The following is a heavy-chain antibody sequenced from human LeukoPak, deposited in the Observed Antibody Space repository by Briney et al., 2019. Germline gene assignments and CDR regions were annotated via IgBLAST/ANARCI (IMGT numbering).Heavy chain of an antibody. D-gene: IGHD3-9*01. V-gene: IGHV3-21*01. CDR3: ARGPRSQYYDILTGPFDY. Sequence: GGSLRLSCAASGFTFSSYSMNWVRQAPGKGLEWVSSISSSSSYIYYADSVKGRFTISRDNAKNSLYLQMNSLRAEDTAVYYCARGPRSQYYDILTGPFDYWGQGTLVTVSS. CDR1: GFTFSSYS. CDR2: ISSSSSYI. J-gene: IGHJ4*02.